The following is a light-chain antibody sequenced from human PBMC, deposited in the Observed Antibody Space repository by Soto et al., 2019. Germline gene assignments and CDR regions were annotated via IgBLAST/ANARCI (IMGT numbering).Light chain of an antibody. CDR1: QSVGSN. V-gene: IGKV3-15*01. CDR2: GAS. Sequence: EIVVTQSEATLSVSPGERATLSCRPSQSVGSNLAWYQQKPGQAPKLLIYGASTRATGIPARFSGSGSGTEFTLTISSLQSEDFAVYYCRQYNVWPLTFGGGTKVDI. J-gene: IGKJ4*01. CDR3: RQYNVWPLT.